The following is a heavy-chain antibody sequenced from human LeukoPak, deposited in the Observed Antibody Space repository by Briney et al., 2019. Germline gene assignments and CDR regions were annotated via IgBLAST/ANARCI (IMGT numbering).Heavy chain of an antibody. V-gene: IGHV4-61*02. D-gene: IGHD6-19*01. CDR3: ARWYSSSTGDRFDS. CDR1: GGSIRSGSYY. CDR2: IYTSGTT. Sequence: SQTLSLTCSVSGGSIRSGSYYWSWIRQPAGKGLELIGRIYTSGTTHYNPSLKSRVTITVDTSKNQFSVKLTSVTAAGTAVYYCARWYSSSTGDRFDSWGQGTQVTVSS. J-gene: IGHJ4*02.